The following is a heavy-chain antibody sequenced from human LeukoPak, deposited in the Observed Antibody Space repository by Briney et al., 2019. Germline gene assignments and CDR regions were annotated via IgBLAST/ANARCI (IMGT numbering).Heavy chain of an antibody. Sequence: GGSLRLSCAASGSGFIFSNYGMRWVRQAPGKGLEWVSAISGSGASTYYADSVKGRFNISRDNSKNTLYLQMNSLRAEDTAVYYCAKTARGWSDNADYWGQGTLVTVSS. CDR3: AKTARGWSDNADY. CDR2: ISGSGAST. V-gene: IGHV3-23*01. J-gene: IGHJ4*02. D-gene: IGHD6-19*01. CDR1: GSGFIFSNYG.